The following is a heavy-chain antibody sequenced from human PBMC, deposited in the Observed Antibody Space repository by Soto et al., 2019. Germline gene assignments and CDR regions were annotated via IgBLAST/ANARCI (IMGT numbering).Heavy chain of an antibody. V-gene: IGHV3-15*01. CDR2: IKSKTDGGTT. CDR1: GFTFSNAW. D-gene: IGHD3-9*01. CDR3: TTIGGRYFDWLGYYYMDV. Sequence: PGGSLRLSCAASGFTFSNAWMGWVRQAPGKGLEWVGRIKSKTDGGTTDYAAPVKGRFTISRDDSKNTLYLQMNSLKTEDTAVYYCTTIGGRYFDWLGYYYMDVWGKGTTVTVSS. J-gene: IGHJ6*03.